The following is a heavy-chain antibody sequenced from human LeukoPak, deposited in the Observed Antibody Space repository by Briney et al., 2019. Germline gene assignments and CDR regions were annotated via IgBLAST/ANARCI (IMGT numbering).Heavy chain of an antibody. J-gene: IGHJ4*02. V-gene: IGHV3-73*01. Sequence: GGSLRLSCAASGFTFSGSAMHWVRQASGKGLEWVGRIRSKANSYATTYAASVKGRFTISRDDSKNTVYLQMNSLRVEDTAVYYCARAGPIDYWGQGTLVTVSS. CDR2: IRSKANSYAT. CDR1: GFTFSGSA. CDR3: ARAGPIDY.